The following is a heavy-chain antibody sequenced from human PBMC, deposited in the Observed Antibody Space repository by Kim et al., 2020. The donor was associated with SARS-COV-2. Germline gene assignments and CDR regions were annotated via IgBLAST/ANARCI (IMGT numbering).Heavy chain of an antibody. CDR2: ISSSSSYI. D-gene: IGHD1-20*01. V-gene: IGHV3-21*01. CDR1: GFTFSSYS. CDR3: ASLYNWNPGADY. Sequence: GGSLRLSCAASGFTFSSYSMNWVRQAPGKGLEWVSSISSSSSYIYYADSVKGRFTISRDNAKNSLYLQMNSLRAEDTAVYYCASLYNWNPGADYWGQGTLVTVSS. J-gene: IGHJ4*02.